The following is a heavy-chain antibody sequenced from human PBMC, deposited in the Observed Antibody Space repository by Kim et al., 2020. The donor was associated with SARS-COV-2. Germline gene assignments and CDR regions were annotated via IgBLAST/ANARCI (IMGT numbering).Heavy chain of an antibody. CDR3: ARGGNSGFDY. D-gene: IGHD1-7*01. J-gene: IGHJ4*02. V-gene: IGHV1-18*01. CDR2: NT. Sequence: NTNYPQRLQGRVTMTTDTSTSTAYMELRSLRSDDTAVYYCARGGNSGFDYWGQGTLVTVSS.